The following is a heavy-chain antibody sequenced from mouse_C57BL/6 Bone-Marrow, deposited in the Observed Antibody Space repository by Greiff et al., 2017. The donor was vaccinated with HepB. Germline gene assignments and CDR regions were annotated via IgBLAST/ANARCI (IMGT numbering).Heavy chain of an antibody. J-gene: IGHJ2*01. V-gene: IGHV7-3*01. Sequence: EVKLMESGGGLVQPGGSLSLSCAASGFTFTDYYMSWVRQPPGKALEWLGFIRNKANGYTTEYSASVKGRFTISRDKSQSILYLQMNALRAEDSATYYCARGPYDFDYWGQGTTLTVSS. CDR1: GFTFTDYY. CDR3: ARGPYDFDY. CDR2: IRNKANGYTT. D-gene: IGHD2-14*01.